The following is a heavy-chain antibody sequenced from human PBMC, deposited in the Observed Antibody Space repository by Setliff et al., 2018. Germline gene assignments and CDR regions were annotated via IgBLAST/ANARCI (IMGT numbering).Heavy chain of an antibody. CDR1: GFTFSSYS. Sequence: PGGSLRLSCAASGFTFSSYSMNWVRQAPGKGLEWVSSINSDSRYIYYADSLKGRFTISRDNAKNSLYLQMNSLRAEDTAVYFCARSESCGSSHCSPYDYWGQGALVTVSS. D-gene: IGHD3-10*01. CDR2: INSDSRYI. CDR3: ARSESCGSSHCSPYDY. J-gene: IGHJ4*02. V-gene: IGHV3-21*01.